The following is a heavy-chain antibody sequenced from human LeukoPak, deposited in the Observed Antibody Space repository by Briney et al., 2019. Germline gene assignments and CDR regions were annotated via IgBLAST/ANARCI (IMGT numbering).Heavy chain of an antibody. CDR1: GGSVSSGSYY. CDR2: IYYSGNT. V-gene: IGHV4-61*01. J-gene: IGHJ4*02. Sequence: PSETLSLTCTVSGGSVSSGSYYWSWIRQPPGKGLEWIGYIYYSGNTNYNPSLKSRVTISVDTSKNQFSLKLSSVPAADTGVYYCAREGLATMIRVVIPYWGQGTLVTVSS. CDR3: AREGLATMIRVVIPY. D-gene: IGHD3-10*01.